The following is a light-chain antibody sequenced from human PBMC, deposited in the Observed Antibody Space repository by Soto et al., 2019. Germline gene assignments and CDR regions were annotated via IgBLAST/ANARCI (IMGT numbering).Light chain of an antibody. Sequence: QSALTQPASVSGSPGQSITISCAGTSSDVGGYNLVSWYQQYPGKAPKLIIFEVSQRPSGVSNRFSGSKSGNTASLAISGLQAEDEADYYCCSYAGSATYVLFGRGTKLTVL. CDR3: CSYAGSATYVL. J-gene: IGLJ2*01. CDR2: EVS. CDR1: SSDVGGYNL. V-gene: IGLV2-23*02.